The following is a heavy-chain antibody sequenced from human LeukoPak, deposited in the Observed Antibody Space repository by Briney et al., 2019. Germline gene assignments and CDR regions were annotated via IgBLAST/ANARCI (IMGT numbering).Heavy chain of an antibody. CDR3: ARVGSGSYNFDY. V-gene: IGHV4-30-4*08. J-gene: IGHJ4*02. Sequence: SETLSLTCTVSGGSISSSSYYGSWIRQPPGKGREWIGYIYYSGSTYYNPSLKSRVTISVDTSKNQFSLKLSSVTAADTAVYYCARVGSGSYNFDYWGQGTLVTVSS. CDR2: IYYSGST. D-gene: IGHD1-26*01. CDR1: GGSISSSSYY.